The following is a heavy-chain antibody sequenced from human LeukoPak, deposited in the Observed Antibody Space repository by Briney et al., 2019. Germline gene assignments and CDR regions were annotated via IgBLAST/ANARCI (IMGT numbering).Heavy chain of an antibody. J-gene: IGHJ4*02. V-gene: IGHV1-69*04. CDR2: IIPILGIA. Sequence: ASVKVSCKASGGTFSSYAISWARQAPGQGLEWMGRIIPILGIANYAQKFQGRVTITADKSTSTAYMELSSLRSEDTAVYYCARDSDSMTTVTKNDYWGQGTLVTVSS. CDR1: GGTFSSYA. CDR3: ARDSDSMTTVTKNDY. D-gene: IGHD4-17*01.